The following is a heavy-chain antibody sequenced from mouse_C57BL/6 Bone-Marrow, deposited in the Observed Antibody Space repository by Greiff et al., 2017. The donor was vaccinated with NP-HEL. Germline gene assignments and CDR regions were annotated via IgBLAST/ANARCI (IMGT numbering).Heavy chain of an antibody. CDR1: GYTFTEYT. CDR3: AGHGDYFGGSYGYFDV. CDR2: FYPGSGSI. Sequence: QVQLQQSGAELVKPGASVKLSCKASGYTFTEYTIHWVKQRPGQGLEWIGWFYPGSGSIKYNEKFKDKATLTADKSSSTVYMDLSRLTSEDSAVYFCAGHGDYFGGSYGYFDVWGTGTTVTVSS. J-gene: IGHJ1*03. D-gene: IGHD1-1*01. V-gene: IGHV1-62-2*01.